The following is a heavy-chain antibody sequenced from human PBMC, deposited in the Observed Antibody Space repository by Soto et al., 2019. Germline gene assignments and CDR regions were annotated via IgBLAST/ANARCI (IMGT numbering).Heavy chain of an antibody. V-gene: IGHV1-2*02. CDR1: GYTFTDHY. CDR3: ARGRTVNFYGMDV. Sequence: QVQLVQSGAEVKKPGASVKVSYVASGYTFTDHYIHCVRQAPGQVLEWMGWINPHSGDTIYAQKFQGRVPLTRDTSISTAYMELSRLRSDDTAVYYCARGRTVNFYGMDVWGQGTTVTVSS. D-gene: IGHD4-17*01. CDR2: INPHSGDT. J-gene: IGHJ6*02.